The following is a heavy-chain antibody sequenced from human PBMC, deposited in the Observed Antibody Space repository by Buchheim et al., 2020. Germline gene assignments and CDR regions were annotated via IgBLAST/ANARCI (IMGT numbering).Heavy chain of an antibody. CDR1: GFIFSSYG. V-gene: IGHV3-30*18. J-gene: IGHJ1*01. Sequence: QVQLVESGGGVVQPGRSLRLSCAASGFIFSSYGMHWVRQAPGKGLEWVAVISYDGSNKYYADSVKGRFTISRDNSKNTPYLQMNSLRAEDTAVYYYAKDSDDDSVGFQHWGQGT. CDR2: ISYDGSNK. D-gene: IGHD3-22*01. CDR3: AKDSDDDSVGFQH.